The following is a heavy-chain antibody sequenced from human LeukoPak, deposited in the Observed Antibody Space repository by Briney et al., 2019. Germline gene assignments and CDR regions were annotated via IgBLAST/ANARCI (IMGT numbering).Heavy chain of an antibody. CDR3: ARALVPGHYYMDV. Sequence: GGSLRLSCAASGFTFSSYSMNWVRQAPGKGLEWVSYISSSSTIYYADSVKGRFTISRDNAKNSLYLQMNSLRAEDTAVYYCARALVPGHYYMDVWGKGTTVTVSS. CDR1: GFTFSSYS. J-gene: IGHJ6*03. V-gene: IGHV3-48*01. CDR2: ISSSSTI.